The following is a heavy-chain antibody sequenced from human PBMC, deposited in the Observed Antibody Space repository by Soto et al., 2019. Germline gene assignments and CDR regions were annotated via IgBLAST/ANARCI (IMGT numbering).Heavy chain of an antibody. V-gene: IGHV3-33*01. Sequence: QVQLVESGGGVVQPGRSLRLSCAASGFTFSSYGMHWVRQAPGKGLEWVAVIWYDGSNKYYADSVKGRFTISRDNSKNTLYLQMNSLRAEDTAVYYCASDPSPCSSTDYWGQGTLVTVSS. D-gene: IGHD6-6*01. CDR3: ASDPSPCSSTDY. CDR1: GFTFSSYG. CDR2: IWYDGSNK. J-gene: IGHJ4*02.